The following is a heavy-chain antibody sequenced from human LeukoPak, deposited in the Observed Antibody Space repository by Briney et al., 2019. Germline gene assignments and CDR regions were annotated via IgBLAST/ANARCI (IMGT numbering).Heavy chain of an antibody. CDR2: IYYSGST. J-gene: IGHJ5*02. V-gene: IGHV4-59*01. Sequence: SETLSLTCTVSGGSISSYYWSWIRQPPGKGLEWIGYIYYSGSTNYNPSLKSRVTISVDTSKNQFSLKLTSVTAAGTAVYYCAREGDTSWFDPWGQGTLVTVSS. D-gene: IGHD2-2*01. CDR1: GGSISSYY. CDR3: AREGDTSWFDP.